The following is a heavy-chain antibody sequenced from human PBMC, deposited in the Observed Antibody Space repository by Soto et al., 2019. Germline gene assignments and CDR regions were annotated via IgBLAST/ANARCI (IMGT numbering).Heavy chain of an antibody. CDR3: ARTHRPVAGTWYFDY. CDR2: IDWDDDK. J-gene: IGHJ4*02. D-gene: IGHD6-19*01. V-gene: IGHV2-70*17. Sequence: ESGPTLVNPTQTLTLTCTFSGFALTSAGMCVSWIRQPPGKALEWLARIDWDDDKFYSTSLKTRLTISKDTSKNQVVLTMTNMEPVDTATYYCARTHRPVAGTWYFDYWGQGAPVTVSS. CDR1: GFALTSAGMC.